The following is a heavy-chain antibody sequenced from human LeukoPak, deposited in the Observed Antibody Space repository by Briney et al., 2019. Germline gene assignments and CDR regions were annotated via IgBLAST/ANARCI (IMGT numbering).Heavy chain of an antibody. Sequence: PGGSLRLSCAASGFTFSSYSMNWVRQAPGRGLEWVSYISSGSRTIFYGDSVKGRFTISRDNAKNSLYPLMNSLRADDTAVYYCARESITGDRDFDYWGQGTLITVSS. CDR1: GFTFSSYS. V-gene: IGHV3-48*01. J-gene: IGHJ4*02. CDR3: ARESITGDRDFDY. CDR2: ISSGSRTI. D-gene: IGHD7-27*01.